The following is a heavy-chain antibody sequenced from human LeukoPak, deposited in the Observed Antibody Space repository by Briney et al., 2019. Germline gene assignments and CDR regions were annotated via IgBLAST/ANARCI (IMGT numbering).Heavy chain of an antibody. J-gene: IGHJ4*02. V-gene: IGHV4-59*01. Sequence: SETLSLTCAVSGGSISHYYWSWIRQPPGKGLEWVGYIYYSRTTNSNPSLQRRGTISLATSNNKSSLKLSYIVAAEQALYYCARDRASAGGFNYWGQGTLVTVSS. D-gene: IGHD2-15*01. CDR3: ARDRASAGGFNY. CDR2: IYYSRTT. CDR1: GGSISHYY.